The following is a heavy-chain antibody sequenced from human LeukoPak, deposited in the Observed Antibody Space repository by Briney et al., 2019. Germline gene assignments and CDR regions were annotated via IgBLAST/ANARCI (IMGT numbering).Heavy chain of an antibody. CDR1: GFPFSSYA. Sequence: GGSLGLSCAASGFPFSSYAMNWVRQAPGKGLEWVSAVTGSGDSTYYADSVKGRFTISRDNSKNTLYLQMNSLRAEDTAIYHCANRNSGSLLDSWGQGTLVTVSS. CDR3: ANRNSGSLLDS. D-gene: IGHD6-19*01. J-gene: IGHJ4*02. CDR2: VTGSGDST. V-gene: IGHV3-23*01.